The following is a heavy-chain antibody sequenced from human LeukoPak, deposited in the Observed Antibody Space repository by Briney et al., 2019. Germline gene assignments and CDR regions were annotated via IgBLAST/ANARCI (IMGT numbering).Heavy chain of an antibody. CDR3: ARSGIQLWSPEAY. V-gene: IGHV3-30-3*01. J-gene: IGHJ4*02. D-gene: IGHD5-18*01. CDR2: ISDDGNNK. Sequence: GGSLRLSCAASGFTFSSYAMHWVRQAPGKGLEWVAVISDDGNNKYYADSVKGRFTISRDNSKNTLYLQINSLRAEDTAVYHCARSGIQLWSPEAYWGQGTLVTVSS. CDR1: GFTFSSYA.